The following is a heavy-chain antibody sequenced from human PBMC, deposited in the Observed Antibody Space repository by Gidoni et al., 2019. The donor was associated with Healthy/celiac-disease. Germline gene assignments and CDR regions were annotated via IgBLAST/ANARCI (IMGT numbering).Heavy chain of an antibody. D-gene: IGHD6-19*01. CDR1: GFTFSSYS. CDR3: ARTSSLQWLATLFDY. V-gene: IGHV3-21*01. Sequence: EVQLVESGGGLVKPGGSLRLSCAASGFTFSSYSMNWVRQAPGKGLEWVSSISSSSSYIYYADSVKGRFTISRDNAKNSLYLQMNSLRAEDTAVYYCARTSSLQWLATLFDYWGQGTLVTVSS. J-gene: IGHJ4*02. CDR2: ISSSSSYI.